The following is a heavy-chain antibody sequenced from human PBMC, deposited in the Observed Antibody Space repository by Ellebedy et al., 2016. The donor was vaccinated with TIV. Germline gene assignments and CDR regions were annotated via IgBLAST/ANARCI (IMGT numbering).Heavy chain of an antibody. D-gene: IGHD4-17*01. J-gene: IGHJ4*02. Sequence: ASVKVSCKASGYTFTSYAMHWVRQAPGQRLEWMGGIIPIFGTANYAQKFQGRVTITADESTSTAYMDLSSLRSEDTAVYYCARGTTVTSDEFDYWGQGTLVTVSS. V-gene: IGHV1-69*13. CDR1: GYTFTSYA. CDR3: ARGTTVTSDEFDY. CDR2: IIPIFGTA.